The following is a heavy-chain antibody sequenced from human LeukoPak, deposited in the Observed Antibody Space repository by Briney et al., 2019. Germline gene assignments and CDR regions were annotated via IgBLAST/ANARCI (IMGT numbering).Heavy chain of an antibody. V-gene: IGHV1-8*01. CDR3: ARVGPGYFDY. CDR2: MNPNSGNT. Sequence: ASVKVSCKASGYSFTSHDINWVRQATGQGLEWMGWMNPNSGNTGYAQKFQGRVTMTRDTSISTAYMELSRLRSDDTAVYYCARVGPGYFDYWGQGTLVTVSS. D-gene: IGHD1-14*01. J-gene: IGHJ4*02. CDR1: GYSFTSHD.